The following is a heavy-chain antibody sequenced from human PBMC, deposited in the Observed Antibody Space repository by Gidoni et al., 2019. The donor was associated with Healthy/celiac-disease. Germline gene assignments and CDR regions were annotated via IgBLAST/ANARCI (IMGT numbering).Heavy chain of an antibody. V-gene: IGHV1-46*01. CDR3: ARDTGAVAGPDYFDY. Sequence: QVQLVQSGAEVKKPGASVKVSCKSSGYTFTSYYMHWVRQAPGQGLEWMGIINPSGGSTSYAKKCQGRVTMTRDTSTSTVYMELSSLRSEDTAVYYCARDTGAVAGPDYFDYWGQGTLVTVSS. CDR1: GYTFTSYY. CDR2: INPSGGST. D-gene: IGHD6-19*01. J-gene: IGHJ4*02.